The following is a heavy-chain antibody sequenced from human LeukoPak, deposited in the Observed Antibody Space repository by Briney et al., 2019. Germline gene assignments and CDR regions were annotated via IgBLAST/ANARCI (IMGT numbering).Heavy chain of an antibody. V-gene: IGHV4-34*01. CDR1: GGSFSGYY. CDR3: ARGQIRFLEWLLYGNWFDP. CDR2: INHSGST. D-gene: IGHD3-3*01. J-gene: IGHJ5*02. Sequence: SETLSLTCAVYGGSFSGYYWSLIRQPPGKGLEWVGEINHSGSTNYNPSLKSRVTISVDTSKNQFSLKLSSVTAADTAVYYCARGQIRFLEWLLYGNWFDPWGQGTLVTVSS.